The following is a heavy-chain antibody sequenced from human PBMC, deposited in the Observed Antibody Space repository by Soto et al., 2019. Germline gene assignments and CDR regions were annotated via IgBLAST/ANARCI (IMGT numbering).Heavy chain of an antibody. CDR2: IYYSGST. D-gene: IGHD6-19*01. CDR3: ARALIAVAGGYYYYYGMDV. CDR1: GRSISSYY. J-gene: IGHJ6*02. V-gene: IGHV4-59*01. Sequence: PSETLCLTCTVSGRSISSYYWSWIRQPPGKGLEWIGYIYYSGSTNYNPSLKSRVTISVVTSKNQFSLKLSSVTAADTAVYYCARALIAVAGGYYYYYGMDVWGQGTTVTVSS.